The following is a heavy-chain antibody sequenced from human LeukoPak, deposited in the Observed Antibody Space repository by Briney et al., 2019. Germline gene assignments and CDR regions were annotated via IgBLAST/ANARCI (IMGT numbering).Heavy chain of an antibody. CDR1: GFTFNRCW. CDR2: INPDGRDT. D-gene: IGHD2-15*01. CDR3: GRYCSAASCRDIDY. Sequence: PGGSLRLSCVVSGFTFNRCWMNWVRQAPGKGLEWVAHINPDGRDTYYVDSVKGRFTISRDNAQNSMYLQMNSLRAEDTAVSYCGRYCSAASCRDIDYWGQGTLVTVSS. J-gene: IGHJ4*02. V-gene: IGHV3-7*01.